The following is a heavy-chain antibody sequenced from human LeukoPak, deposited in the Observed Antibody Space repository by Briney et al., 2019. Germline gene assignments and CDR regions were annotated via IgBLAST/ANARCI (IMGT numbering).Heavy chain of an antibody. CDR3: AKDRNDILTGYPYYYYGMDV. CDR1: GFTFSSYA. Sequence: GGSLRLSCAASGFTFSSYAMSWVRQAPGKGLEWVSAISGSGGSTYYADSVKGRFTISRDNSKNTLYLQMNSLRAEDTAVYYCAKDRNDILTGYPYYYYGMDVWGQGTTVTVSS. V-gene: IGHV3-23*01. J-gene: IGHJ6*02. D-gene: IGHD3-9*01. CDR2: ISGSGGST.